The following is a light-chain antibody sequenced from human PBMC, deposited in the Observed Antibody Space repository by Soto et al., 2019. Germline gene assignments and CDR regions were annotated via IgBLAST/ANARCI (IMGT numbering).Light chain of an antibody. Sequence: QSALTQPPSVSAAPGQRVTISCTGSSSNIGAGYDVHWYQQVPGSAPKLLIFDNTDRPSGVPDRFSGSRSGTSASLAITRLQAEDEADYYCQSYDSGLGGVLFGGGTKLTVL. CDR1: SSNIGAGYD. J-gene: IGLJ3*02. V-gene: IGLV1-40*01. CDR3: QSYDSGLGGVL. CDR2: DNT.